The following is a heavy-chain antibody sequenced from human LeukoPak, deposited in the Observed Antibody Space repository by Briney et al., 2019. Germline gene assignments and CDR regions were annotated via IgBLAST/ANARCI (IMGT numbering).Heavy chain of an antibody. CDR1: GFTVSSNY. V-gene: IGHV3-66*02. D-gene: IGHD3-10*01. CDR2: IYSGGST. CDR3: ARAVANSGYPLYCMDV. J-gene: IGHJ6*03. Sequence: PGGSLRLSCAASGFTVSSNYMSWVRQAPGKGLEWVSVIYSGGSTYYADSVKGRFTISRDNSKNTLFLQMNSLRAEDTAVYYCARAVANSGYPLYCMDVWGKGTTVTVSS.